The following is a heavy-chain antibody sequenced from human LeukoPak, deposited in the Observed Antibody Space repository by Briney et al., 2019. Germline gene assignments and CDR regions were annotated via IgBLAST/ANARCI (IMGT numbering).Heavy chain of an antibody. Sequence: SETLSLTCTVSGGSIINDYWSWVRQPPGKELEWIGYIYGGGRTSYNPPLESRGTISVDTSNNQFSLKLNSVTAADTAVYFCARHGSQLVGLITIYFDKWGQGILVTVSS. CDR2: IYGGGRT. CDR1: GGSIINDY. J-gene: IGHJ4*02. V-gene: IGHV4-59*08. CDR3: ARHGSQLVGLITIYFDK. D-gene: IGHD1-26*01.